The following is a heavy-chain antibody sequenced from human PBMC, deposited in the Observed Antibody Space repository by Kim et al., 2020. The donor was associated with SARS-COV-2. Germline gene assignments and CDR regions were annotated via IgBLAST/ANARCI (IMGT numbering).Heavy chain of an antibody. D-gene: IGHD2-2*01. V-gene: IGHV3-15*01. Sequence: GGSLRLSCAVSGIPFSNAWFNWVRQSPGKGLEWVGRIKSREDGGTADFAAPVKGRFAISRDDSKNTLSLLMNNVETDDSAVYYCTTVSMRWGQGTLVAVSS. CDR1: GIPFSNAW. CDR2: IKSREDGGTA. CDR3: TTVSMR. J-gene: IGHJ4*02.